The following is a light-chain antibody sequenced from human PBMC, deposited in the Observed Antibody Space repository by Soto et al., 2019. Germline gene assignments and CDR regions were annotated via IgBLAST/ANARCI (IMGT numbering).Light chain of an antibody. CDR3: QKYNKWPIT. CDR2: GAS. Sequence: EIVMTQSPATLSVSPGERATLSCRASQSGSSNLAWYQQKPGHAPRLLIYGASTRATGIPARFSGSGSGTEFTHTISSLQSDDFAFYYCQKYNKWPITFGQGTRLEIK. V-gene: IGKV3-15*01. J-gene: IGKJ5*01. CDR1: QSGSSN.